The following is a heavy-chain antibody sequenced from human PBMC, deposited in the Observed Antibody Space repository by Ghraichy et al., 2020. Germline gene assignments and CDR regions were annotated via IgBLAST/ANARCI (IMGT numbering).Heavy chain of an antibody. V-gene: IGHV3-7*01. CDR1: GFTFSSYW. CDR2: IKQDGSEK. Sequence: GGSLRLSCAASGFTFSSYWMSWVRQAPGKGLEWVANIKQDGSEKYYVDSVKGRFTISRDNAKNSLYLQMNSLRAEDTAVYYCARDRPHYYDSSGYTSYYYYGMDVWGQGTTVTVSS. D-gene: IGHD3-22*01. J-gene: IGHJ6*02. CDR3: ARDRPHYYDSSGYTSYYYYGMDV.